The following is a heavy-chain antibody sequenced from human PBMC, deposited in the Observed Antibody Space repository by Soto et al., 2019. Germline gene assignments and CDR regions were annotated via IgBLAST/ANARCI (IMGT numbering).Heavy chain of an antibody. D-gene: IGHD3-10*01. J-gene: IGHJ4*02. CDR3: AKVIPILLWFGEFQGDDY. V-gene: IGHV3-23*01. CDR2: ISGSGGST. Sequence: HPGGSLRLSCAASGFTFSSYAMSWVRQAPGKGLEWVSAISGSGGSTYYADSVKGRFTISRDNSKNTLYLQMNSLRAEDTAVYYYAKVIPILLWFGEFQGDDYWGQGTLVTVSS. CDR1: GFTFSSYA.